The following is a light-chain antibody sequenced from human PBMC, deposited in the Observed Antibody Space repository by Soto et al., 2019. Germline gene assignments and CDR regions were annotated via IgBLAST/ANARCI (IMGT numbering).Light chain of an antibody. Sequence: SVLTQPPSVSGAPGQRVTISCAGSNSNIGADYDVHWYQQFPGTAPKLLIFSNNNRPSGVPDRFSGSKSGTSASLAITGLQAEDEADYYCQSYDSGLGGSVFGGGTKLTVL. CDR1: NSNIGADYD. J-gene: IGLJ3*02. CDR2: SNN. V-gene: IGLV1-40*01. CDR3: QSYDSGLGGSV.